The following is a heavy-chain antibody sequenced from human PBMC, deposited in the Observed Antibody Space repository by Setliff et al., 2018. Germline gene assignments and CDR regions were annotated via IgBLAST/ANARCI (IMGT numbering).Heavy chain of an antibody. CDR1: GFTFSGHW. CDR2: IDNDGTTT. CDR3: ARTCSGSGCYAGLES. Sequence: GGSLRLSCAASGFTFSGHWMHWVRQTPGKGLMWVSRIDNDGTTTVYADSVKGRFTISRDNAKNTLYLQMNSLRPEDTAVYYCARTCSGSGCYAGLESWGQGTPVTVSS. V-gene: IGHV3-74*01. D-gene: IGHD2-15*01. J-gene: IGHJ4*02.